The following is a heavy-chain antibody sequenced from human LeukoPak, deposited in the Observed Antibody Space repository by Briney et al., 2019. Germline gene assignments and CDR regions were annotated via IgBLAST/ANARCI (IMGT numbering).Heavy chain of an antibody. CDR2: ISGSGGST. J-gene: IGHJ4*02. Sequence: GGSLRLSCAASGFTFSSYAMSWVRQAPGKGLEWVSAISGSGGSTYYADSVKGRFTISRDNSKNTLYLQMNSLRAEDTAVYYCAKASHRRGSYPTDYWGQGTLVTVSS. CDR3: AKASHRRGSYPTDY. D-gene: IGHD1-26*01. V-gene: IGHV3-23*01. CDR1: GFTFSSYA.